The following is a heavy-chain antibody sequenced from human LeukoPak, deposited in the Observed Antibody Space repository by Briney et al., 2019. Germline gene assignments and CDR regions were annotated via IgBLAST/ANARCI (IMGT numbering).Heavy chain of an antibody. CDR2: INSYGIST. CDR3: TFSSYGDHVGVDAFDM. Sequence: RGSLRLSCAASGFTFSTYWLHWVGQAPGKGLVLVSRINSYGISTNYAGSVTGRFTISRDNAQNTVYLQMNSLSAEDTAMYYCTFSSYGDHVGVDAFDMWAQRPMLTVSS. D-gene: IGHD4-17*01. V-gene: IGHV3-74*01. CDR1: GFTFSTYW. J-gene: IGHJ3*02.